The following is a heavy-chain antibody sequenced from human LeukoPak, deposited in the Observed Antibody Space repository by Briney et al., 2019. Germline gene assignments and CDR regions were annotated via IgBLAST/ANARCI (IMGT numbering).Heavy chain of an antibody. V-gene: IGHV3-30-3*01. CDR1: GFTFSRYA. CDR3: VRATLLGYCSGGRCFLGGDFDY. J-gene: IGHJ4*02. Sequence: TGGSLRLSCAASGFTFSRYAMHWVRQAPGKGLEWVALISYDGSNKYYADSVEGQFTISRDNSKNTLYLQMNSLNPEDTALYYCVRATLLGYCSGGRCFLGGDFDYWGQGTLVTVSS. CDR2: ISYDGSNK. D-gene: IGHD2-15*01.